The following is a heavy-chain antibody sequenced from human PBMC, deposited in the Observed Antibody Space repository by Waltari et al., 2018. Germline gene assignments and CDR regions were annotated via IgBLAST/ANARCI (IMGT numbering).Heavy chain of an antibody. CDR1: GYSFTNYA. CDR2: ITTNTGNP. V-gene: IGHV7-4-1*02. CDR3: AREVVPAAKIVVNWFDP. D-gene: IGHD2-2*01. Sequence: QVQLVQSGSEWKKPGASVKVSCKAYGYSFTNYAINWVRKAPGQGLELMGWITTNTGNPTYTQGFTRRFVFALDTSVRTGYLQINDLKAEDTAIYYCAREVVPAAKIVVNWFDPWGQGTQVTVSS. J-gene: IGHJ5*02.